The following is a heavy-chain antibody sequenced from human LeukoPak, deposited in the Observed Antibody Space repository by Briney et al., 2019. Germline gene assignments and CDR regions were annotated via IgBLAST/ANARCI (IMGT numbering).Heavy chain of an antibody. CDR2: IYSGGTT. D-gene: IGHD3-22*01. V-gene: IGHV3-53*01. Sequence: GSLRLSCAASGVTGSGNYISWVRQAPGEGLEWVSLIYSGGTTYYADSVKGRFTISRDNSKNTLYLQMNSLRAEDTAVYYCARSSERKYYFDYWGQGTLVTVSS. J-gene: IGHJ4*02. CDR3: ARSSERKYYFDY. CDR1: GVTGSGNY.